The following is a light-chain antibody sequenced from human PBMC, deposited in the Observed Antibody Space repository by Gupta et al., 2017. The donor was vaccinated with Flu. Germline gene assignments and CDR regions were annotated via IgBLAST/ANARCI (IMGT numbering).Light chain of an antibody. CDR2: DDD. J-gene: IGLJ1*01. CDR1: NIGRKS. Sequence: APGETASITCGGNNIGRKSVHWYQQKPGQAPVLVVYDDDDRPSGIPERFSGSNSRNTATLTITWVEAGDDAYYYCQVWDSDSALFGAGTKVTVL. V-gene: IGLV3-21*02. CDR3: QVWDSDSAL.